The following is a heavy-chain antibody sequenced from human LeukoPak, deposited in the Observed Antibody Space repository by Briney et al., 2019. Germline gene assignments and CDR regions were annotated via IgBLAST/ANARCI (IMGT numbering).Heavy chain of an antibody. D-gene: IGHD3-3*01. CDR2: INPNSGGT. CDR3: ARDPTRVKDYTGIAFDI. V-gene: IGHV1-2*02. CDR1: GYTFTGYY. J-gene: IGHJ3*02. Sequence: ASVKVSCKASGYTFTGYYMHWVRQAPGQGLEWMGWINPNSGGTNYAQKFQGRVTMTRDTSISTAYMELSRLRSDDTAVYYCARDPTRVKDYTGIAFDIWGQGTMVTVSS.